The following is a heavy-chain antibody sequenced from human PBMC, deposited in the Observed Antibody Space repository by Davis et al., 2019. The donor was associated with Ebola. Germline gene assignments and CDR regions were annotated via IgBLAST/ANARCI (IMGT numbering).Heavy chain of an antibody. CDR1: GASISSYY. Sequence: SETLSLTCTVSGASISSYYWSWIRQPPGKGLEWIGYIYYSGSTNCNPSLKSRVTISVDTSKNQFSLKLSSVTAADTAVYYCARGRGRWLRSASIGYWGQGTLVTVSS. CDR3: ARGRGRWLRSASIGY. V-gene: IGHV4-59*12. CDR2: IYYSGST. J-gene: IGHJ4*02. D-gene: IGHD5-12*01.